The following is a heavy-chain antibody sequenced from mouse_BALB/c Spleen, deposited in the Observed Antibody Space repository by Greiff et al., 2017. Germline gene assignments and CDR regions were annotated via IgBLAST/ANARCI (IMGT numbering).Heavy chain of an antibody. Sequence: VQLQQSAAELARPGASVKMSCKASGYTFTSYTMHWVKQRPGQGLEWIGYINPSSGYTEYNQKFKDKTTLTADKSSSTAYMQLSSLTSEDSAVYYCGYGNYGYAMDYWGQGTSVTVSS. CDR2: INPSSGYT. D-gene: IGHD2-10*02. CDR1: GYTFTSYT. V-gene: IGHV1-4*02. CDR3: GYGNYGYAMDY. J-gene: IGHJ4*01.